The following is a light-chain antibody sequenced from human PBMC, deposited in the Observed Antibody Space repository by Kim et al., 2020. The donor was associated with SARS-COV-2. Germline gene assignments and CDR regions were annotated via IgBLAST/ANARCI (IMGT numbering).Light chain of an antibody. CDR3: ASWESSLSAGV. CDR2: GSI. CDR1: SSNIGKNY. J-gene: IGLJ1*01. Sequence: GQKVTISGSGNSSNIGKNYVSWYLQLPRTAPKLLIYGSIYRPSGIPDRFSGSKSGTSATLGIAGLQTGDEADYYCASWESSLSAGVFGTGTQLTVL. V-gene: IGLV1-51*01.